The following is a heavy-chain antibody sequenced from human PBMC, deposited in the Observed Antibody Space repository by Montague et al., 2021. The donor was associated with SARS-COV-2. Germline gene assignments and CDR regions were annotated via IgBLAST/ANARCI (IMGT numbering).Heavy chain of an antibody. J-gene: IGHJ6*02. CDR3: ARDSYGSGTHYYYYGMDV. D-gene: IGHD3-10*01. CDR2: IKQDGSEK. CDR1: GFTFSSYW. Sequence: SLRLSCAASGFTFSSYWMSWARQAPGKGLEWVAHIKQDGSEKYYVDSVKGRFTISRDNAKNSLYLQMNSLRAEDTAVYYCARDSYGSGTHYYYYGMDVWGQGTTVTVSS. V-gene: IGHV3-7*01.